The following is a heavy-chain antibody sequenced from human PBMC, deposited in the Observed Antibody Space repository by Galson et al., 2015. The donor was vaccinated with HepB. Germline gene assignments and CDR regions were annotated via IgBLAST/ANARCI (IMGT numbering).Heavy chain of an antibody. V-gene: IGHV3-21*01. CDR2: ISSSSSYI. D-gene: IGHD3-22*01. Sequence: SLRLSCAASGFTFSSYSMNWVRQAPGKGLEWVSSISSSSSYIYYADSVKGRFTISRDNAKNSLYLQMNSLRAEDTAVYYCARENSAYYYDSSGYYDGVWGQGTLVTVSS. CDR3: ARENSAYYYDSSGYYDGV. J-gene: IGHJ4*02. CDR1: GFTFSSYS.